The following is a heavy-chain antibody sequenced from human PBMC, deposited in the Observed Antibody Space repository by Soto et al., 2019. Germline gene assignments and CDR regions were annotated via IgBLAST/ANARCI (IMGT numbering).Heavy chain of an antibody. D-gene: IGHD3-22*01. J-gene: IGHJ4*02. CDR2: IWYDGSNK. Sequence: GGSLRLSCAASGFTFSSYGMHWVRQAPGKGLEWVAVIWYDGSNKYYADSVKGRFTISRDNSKNTLYLQMNSLRAEDTAVYYCARDDSSGYYYFDYWGQGTLVTVSS. CDR3: ARDDSSGYYYFDY. CDR1: GFTFSSYG. V-gene: IGHV3-33*01.